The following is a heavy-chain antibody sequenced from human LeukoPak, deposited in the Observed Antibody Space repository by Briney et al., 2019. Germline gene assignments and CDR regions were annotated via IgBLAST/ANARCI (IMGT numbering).Heavy chain of an antibody. D-gene: IGHD6-13*01. J-gene: IGHJ3*02. CDR2: MYYSGSS. CDR3: ARHIGSSWLDAFDI. V-gene: IGHV4-59*08. CDR1: GGSIRSYC. Sequence: SETLSLTCTVSGGSIRSYCWSWIRQPPGKGLEWIGYMYYSGSSNYNPSLKSRVTIVVDTSKNRFSLNLSSVTAADTAVYYCARHIGSSWLDAFDIWGQGTMVTVSS.